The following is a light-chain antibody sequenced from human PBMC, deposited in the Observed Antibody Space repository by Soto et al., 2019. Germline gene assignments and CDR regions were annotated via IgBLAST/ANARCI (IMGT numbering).Light chain of an antibody. V-gene: IGKV4-1*01. CDR3: QQYYSSWT. CDR1: PSVLYSSNNKNY. Sequence: DIVMTQSPDSLAVSLGERATINCKSSPSVLYSSNNKNYLAWYQQKPGQPPKLLIDWASTREYGVPDRFSGSGSGTDFTLTISSLQAEDVAVYYCQQYYSSWTFGQGTKVEIK. CDR2: WAS. J-gene: IGKJ1*01.